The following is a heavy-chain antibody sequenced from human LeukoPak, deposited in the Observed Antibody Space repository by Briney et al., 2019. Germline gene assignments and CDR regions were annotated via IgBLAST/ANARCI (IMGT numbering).Heavy chain of an antibody. Sequence: PSETLSLTCAVSGGSFSASYWTSIRQSPGKGLEWIEESRHGGSTNYNPSLKGRVTMSIDKSNSQFSLKVTSVTAASTAVYYCATFRWGVGFEFWDQGTLVTVSS. CDR1: GGSFSASY. CDR3: ATFRWGVGFEF. V-gene: IGHV4-34*01. D-gene: IGHD3-16*01. CDR2: SRHGGST. J-gene: IGHJ4*02.